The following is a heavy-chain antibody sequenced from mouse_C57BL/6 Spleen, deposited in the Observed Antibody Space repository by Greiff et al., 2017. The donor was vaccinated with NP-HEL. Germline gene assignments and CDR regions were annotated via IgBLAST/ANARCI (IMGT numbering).Heavy chain of an antibody. D-gene: IGHD1-1*01. Sequence: EVKVVDSGGGLVQPGGSLSLSCAASGFTFTDYYMSWVRQPPGKALEWLGFIRNKANGYTTEYSASVKGRFTISRDNSQSILYLQMNALRAEDSATYYCARYGSSYGYFDVWGTGTTVTVSS. CDR2: IRNKANGYTT. CDR1: GFTFTDYY. J-gene: IGHJ1*03. CDR3: ARYGSSYGYFDV. V-gene: IGHV7-3*01.